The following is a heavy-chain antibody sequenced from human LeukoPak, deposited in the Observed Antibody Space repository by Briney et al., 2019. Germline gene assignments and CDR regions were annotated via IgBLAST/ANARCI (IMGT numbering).Heavy chain of an antibody. Sequence: SETLSLTCTVSGGSISTSNYYWGWIRQPPGKGLEWIGNIFYSGSTYYNPSLKSRVTISVDTSKNQFSLKLSSVTAADTAVYYCARRFLVHSPLDYWGQGTLVTVSS. D-gene: IGHD3-3*01. J-gene: IGHJ4*02. CDR3: ARRFLVHSPLDY. CDR1: GGSISTSNYY. CDR2: IFYSGST. V-gene: IGHV4-39*07.